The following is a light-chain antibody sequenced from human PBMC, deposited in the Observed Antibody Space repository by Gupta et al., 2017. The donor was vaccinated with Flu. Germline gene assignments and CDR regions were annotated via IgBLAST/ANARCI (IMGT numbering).Light chain of an antibody. CDR2: GAS. CDR1: QSVSSN. V-gene: IGKV3-15*01. Sequence: PATLSVSPGERATLSCRASQSVSSNLAWYQQKPGQAPRLLIYGASTRATGIPARFSGSGSGTEFTLTISSLQSEDFAVYYCQQDNNWLRTFGQGTXVEIK. J-gene: IGKJ1*01. CDR3: QQDNNWLRT.